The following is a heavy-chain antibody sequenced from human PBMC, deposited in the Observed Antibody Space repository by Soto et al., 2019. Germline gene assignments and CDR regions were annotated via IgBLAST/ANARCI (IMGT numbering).Heavy chain of an antibody. V-gene: IGHV3-21*01. CDR3: ARQVRTTVTTHYYYYYYMTS. D-gene: IGHD4-17*01. Sequence: GGSLRLSCAASGFTFSSYSMNWVRQAPGKGLEWVSSISSSSSYIYYADSVKGRFTTSRDNAKNSLYLQMNSLRAEDTAMYYCARQVRTTVTTHYYYYYYMTSGAKGPRSPSP. CDR1: GFTFSSYS. J-gene: IGHJ6*03. CDR2: ISSSSSYI.